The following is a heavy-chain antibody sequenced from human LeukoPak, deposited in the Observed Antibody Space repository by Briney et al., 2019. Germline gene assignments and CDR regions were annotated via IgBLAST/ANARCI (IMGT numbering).Heavy chain of an antibody. CDR3: ARHQCSGGSCYPTEDY. Sequence: GEPLKISCKGSGYSFTSYWIGWVRQMPGKGLEWMGIIYPGDSDTRYSPSFQGQVTISADKSISTAYLQWSSLKASDTAMYYCARHQCSGGSCYPTEDYWGQGTLVTVSS. D-gene: IGHD2-15*01. V-gene: IGHV5-51*01. J-gene: IGHJ4*02. CDR2: IYPGDSDT. CDR1: GYSFTSYW.